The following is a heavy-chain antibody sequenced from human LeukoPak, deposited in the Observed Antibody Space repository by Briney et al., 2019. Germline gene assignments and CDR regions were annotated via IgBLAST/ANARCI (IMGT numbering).Heavy chain of an antibody. CDR1: GGTFSSYA. CDR3: ARSGGYSSGWYDY. J-gene: IGHJ4*02. CDR2: IIPIFGTA. D-gene: IGHD6-19*01. Sequence: ASVKVSCKASGGTFSSYAISWVRQAPGQGLEWMGRIIPIFGTANYAQKLQGRVTITTDESTSTAYMELSSLRSEDTAVYYCARSGGYSSGWYDYWGQGTLVTVSS. V-gene: IGHV1-69*05.